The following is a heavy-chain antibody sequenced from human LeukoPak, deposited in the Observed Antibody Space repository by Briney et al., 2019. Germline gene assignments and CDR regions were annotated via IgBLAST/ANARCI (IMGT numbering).Heavy chain of an antibody. CDR3: TVTTKGY. Sequence: GGSLRLSCAASGFTFSSYGMHWVRQAPGKGLEWVAFIRCDGSNKYYADSVKGRFTISRDNSKNTLYLQMNSLRAEDTAVYYCTVTTKGYWGQGTLVTVSS. J-gene: IGHJ4*02. D-gene: IGHD4-11*01. CDR2: IRCDGSNK. V-gene: IGHV3-30*02. CDR1: GFTFSSYG.